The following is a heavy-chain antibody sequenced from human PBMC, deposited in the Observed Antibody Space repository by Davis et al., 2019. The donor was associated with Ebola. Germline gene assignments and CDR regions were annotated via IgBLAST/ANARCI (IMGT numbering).Heavy chain of an antibody. CDR1: GGSISSSSYY. CDR3: ARVLFSVWNYEALDI. D-gene: IGHD1-7*01. CDR2: IYYSGST. J-gene: IGHJ3*02. Sequence: SETLSLTCTVSGGSISSSSYYWGWIRQPPGKGLEWIGSIYYSGSTYYNPSLKSRVTISVDTSKKQFSLKLNSVTAADTAVYYCARVLFSVWNYEALDIWGQGTTVTVSS. V-gene: IGHV4-39*07.